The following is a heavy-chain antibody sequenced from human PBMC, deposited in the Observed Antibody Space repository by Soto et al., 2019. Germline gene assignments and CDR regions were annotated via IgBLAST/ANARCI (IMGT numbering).Heavy chain of an antibody. V-gene: IGHV4-30-4*01. CDR1: GRSISSGNYY. D-gene: IGHD3-10*01. CDR2: ISYSGSA. Sequence: SETLSLTCTVSGRSISSGNYYWSWIRQPPGKGLEWIGFISYSGSAYYNPSLKSRVTISVDTSKNQFSLNLSFVTAADTAVYYCARQGFGPLHGLVDVWGQGTTVTVSS. CDR3: ARQGFGPLHGLVDV. J-gene: IGHJ6*02.